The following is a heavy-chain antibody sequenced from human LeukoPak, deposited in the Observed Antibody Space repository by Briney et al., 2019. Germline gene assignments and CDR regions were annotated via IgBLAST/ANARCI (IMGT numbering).Heavy chain of an antibody. CDR1: GFTFSSYG. Sequence: GGSLRLSCAASGFTFSSYGMHWVRQAPGKGLEWVAFIRYDGSNKYYADSVKGRFTISRDNSKNTLYLQMNSLRAEDTAVYYCAKEVDHVYGDYGAGGVYWGQGTLVAVSS. D-gene: IGHD4-17*01. V-gene: IGHV3-30*02. CDR2: IRYDGSNK. CDR3: AKEVDHVYGDYGAGGVY. J-gene: IGHJ4*02.